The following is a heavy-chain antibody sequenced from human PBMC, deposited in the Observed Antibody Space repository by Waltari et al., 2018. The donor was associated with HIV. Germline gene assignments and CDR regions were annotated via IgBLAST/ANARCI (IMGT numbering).Heavy chain of an antibody. CDR1: INA. V-gene: IGHV3-74*01. CDR3: VREVVVAATWWFDP. J-gene: IGHJ5*02. D-gene: IGHD2-15*01. Sequence: INAKHWVRQAPGKGLVWVSRISGDGSSTTYADSVKGRFTISRDNPKNTLYLQMNSLRVEDTAVYYCVREVVVAATWWFDPWGQGTLVTVSS. CDR2: ISGDGSST.